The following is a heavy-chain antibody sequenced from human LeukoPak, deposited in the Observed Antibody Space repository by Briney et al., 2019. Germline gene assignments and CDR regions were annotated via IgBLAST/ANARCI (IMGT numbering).Heavy chain of an antibody. CDR1: GGSFSGYY. Sequence: SETLSLTCAVYGGSFSGYYWSWIRQPPGKGLELIGEINHSGSTNYNPSLKSRVTISVDTSKVQFSMKLSSVTAADTAVYYCARLAKQWLVPRGDWFDPWGQGTLVTVSS. D-gene: IGHD6-19*01. CDR2: INHSGST. V-gene: IGHV4-34*01. CDR3: ARLAKQWLVPRGDWFDP. J-gene: IGHJ5*02.